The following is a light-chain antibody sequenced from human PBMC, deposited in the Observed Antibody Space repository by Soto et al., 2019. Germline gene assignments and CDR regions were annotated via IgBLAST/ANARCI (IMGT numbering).Light chain of an antibody. CDR2: HVT. CDR1: SSDVGAYNY. J-gene: IGLJ2*01. CDR3: SSYTTSSTLV. Sequence: QSVLTQPASVSGSPGQSITISCTGSSSDVGAYNYVSWYQQHPGKAPKLMTYHVTNRPSGVSNRFSGSKSGDTASLTISGLQAEDEADYYCSSYTTSSTLVFGGGTKLTVL. V-gene: IGLV2-14*03.